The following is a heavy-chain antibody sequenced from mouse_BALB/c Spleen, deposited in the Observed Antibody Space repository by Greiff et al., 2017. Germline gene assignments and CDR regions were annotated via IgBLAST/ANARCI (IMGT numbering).Heavy chain of an antibody. J-gene: IGHJ2*01. V-gene: IGHV1-7*01. CDR2: INPSTGYT. CDR1: GYTFTSYW. CDR3: ARWVVTGY. Sequence: VQLQQSGAELAKPGASVKMSCKASGYTFTSYWMHWVKQRPGQGLEWIGYINPSTGYTEYNQKFKDKATLTADKSSITAYMQLSSLTSEDSAVYYCARWVVTGYWGQGTTLTVSS. D-gene: IGHD2-3*01.